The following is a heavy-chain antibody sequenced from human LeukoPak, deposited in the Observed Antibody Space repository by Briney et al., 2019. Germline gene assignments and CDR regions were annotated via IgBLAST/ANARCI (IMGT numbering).Heavy chain of an antibody. D-gene: IGHD5-24*01. J-gene: IGHJ3*01. CDR2: ISFSGGNT. CDR3: ARDIQLST. CDR1: GFTVSSNY. V-gene: IGHV3-53*01. Sequence: PGGSLRLSCAASGFTVSSNYMSWVRQAPGKGLEWVSLISFSGGNTYYADSVKGRFTTSRDNSKDTLYLQMNSLRAEDTAIYYCARDIQLSTWGLGTMVTVSS.